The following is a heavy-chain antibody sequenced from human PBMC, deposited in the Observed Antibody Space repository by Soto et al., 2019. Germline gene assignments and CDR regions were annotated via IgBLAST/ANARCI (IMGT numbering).Heavy chain of an antibody. CDR2: IRGKADSYAT. J-gene: IGHJ3*02. Sequence: GSLRLSCAASGFTFSGSAMQWVRQASGKGLEWVGRIRGKADSYATAYAASVNGRFTISRDDSKSTAYLQMNSLKTEDTAVYYCARLSSGSSDIWGQGTMVTVSS. V-gene: IGHV3-73*01. CDR1: GFTFSGSA. D-gene: IGHD1-26*01. CDR3: ARLSSGSSDI.